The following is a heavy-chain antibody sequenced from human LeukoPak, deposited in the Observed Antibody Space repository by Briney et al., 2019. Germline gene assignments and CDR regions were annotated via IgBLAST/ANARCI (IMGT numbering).Heavy chain of an antibody. D-gene: IGHD3-3*01. CDR2: INDSGGT. CDR3: ARGGLRFLEGLPDY. Sequence: SETLSLTCAVFGGSFSGYYWTWIRQRPGKGLEWIGEINDSGGTNFNPSLKSRVTMSVDTSKNQFSLKLGSMTAADTAVHYCARGGLRFLEGLPDYWGQGTPVTVSS. V-gene: IGHV4-34*01. J-gene: IGHJ4*02. CDR1: GGSFSGYY.